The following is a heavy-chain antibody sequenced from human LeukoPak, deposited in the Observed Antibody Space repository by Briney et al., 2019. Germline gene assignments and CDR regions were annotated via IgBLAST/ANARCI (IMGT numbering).Heavy chain of an antibody. CDR1: GFTFSSYT. CDR3: AKDHSNALLRFGEVIRKTRAGSFDY. V-gene: IGHV3-21*01. CDR2: IISSSSYI. D-gene: IGHD3-10*01. J-gene: IGHJ4*02. Sequence: GGSLRLSCAASGFTFSSYTMNWVRQAPGKGLEWVSSIISSSSYIYYVDSVKGGFTISRDNSKKTLYLQMNSLRAEETAVYYCAKDHSNALLRFGEVIRKTRAGSFDYWGQGTLVTVSS.